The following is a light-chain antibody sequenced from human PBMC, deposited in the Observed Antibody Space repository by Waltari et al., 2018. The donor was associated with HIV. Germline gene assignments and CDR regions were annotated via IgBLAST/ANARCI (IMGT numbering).Light chain of an antibody. CDR1: SSDVGPYDY. J-gene: IGLJ2*01. CDR3: TSDAGKNLL. CDR2: EVS. Sequence: SALTQPPSASWSPGPSVTISCPGSSSDVGPYDYVSWYQHHPGKAPTLMISEVSQRPSGGPERCSGDKAGNTAALTVSGRQAEEEADYCCTSDAGKNLLFGGGTKMTVL. V-gene: IGLV2-8*01.